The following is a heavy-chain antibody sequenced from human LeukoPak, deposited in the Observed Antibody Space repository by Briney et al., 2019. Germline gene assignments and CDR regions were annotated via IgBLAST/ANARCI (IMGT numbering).Heavy chain of an antibody. CDR2: IHHSGST. CDR3: ATYGSGSYRFDP. D-gene: IGHD3-10*01. J-gene: IGHJ5*02. Sequence: SETLSLTCTASGGSISSGNYYWSWIRQHPGKGLEWIGYIHHSGSTYYNPSLESRAIISVDTSKNQFSLKLNSVTAADTAVYYCATYGSGSYRFDPWGQGTLVTVSS. V-gene: IGHV4-31*03. CDR1: GGSISSGNYY.